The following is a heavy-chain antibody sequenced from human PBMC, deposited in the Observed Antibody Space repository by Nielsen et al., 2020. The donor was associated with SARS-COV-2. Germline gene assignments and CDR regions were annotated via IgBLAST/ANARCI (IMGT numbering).Heavy chain of an antibody. CDR2: IYHSGST. CDR1: GGSISSSNW. Sequence: SETLSLTCAVSGGSISSSNWWSWVRQPPGTGLEWIGEIYHSGSTNYNPSLKSRVTISVDTSKNQFSLKLSSVTAVDTAVYYCARAPSRYNYYDSSGYYGLVYFDYWGQGTLVTVSS. D-gene: IGHD3-22*01. J-gene: IGHJ4*02. V-gene: IGHV4-4*02. CDR3: ARAPSRYNYYDSSGYYGLVYFDY.